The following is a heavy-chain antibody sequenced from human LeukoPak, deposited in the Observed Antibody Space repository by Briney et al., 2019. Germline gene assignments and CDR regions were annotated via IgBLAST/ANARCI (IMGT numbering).Heavy chain of an antibody. D-gene: IGHD4-23*01. CDR3: ARRWVSPYYYYGMDV. CDR2: IKQDGSEK. Sequence: GGSLRLSCAASGFTFSSYWMSWVRQAPGKGLEWVANIKQDGSEKYYVDSVKGRFTISRDNAKNSLYLRMNSLRAEDTAVYYCARRWVSPYYYYGMDVWGQGTTVTVSS. V-gene: IGHV3-7*01. J-gene: IGHJ6*02. CDR1: GFTFSSYW.